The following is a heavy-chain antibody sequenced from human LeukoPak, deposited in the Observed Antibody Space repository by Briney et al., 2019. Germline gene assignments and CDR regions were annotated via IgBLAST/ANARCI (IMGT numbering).Heavy chain of an antibody. J-gene: IGHJ4*02. CDR2: INPNSGGT. Sequence: ASVKVSCKASGYTFTGYYMHLVQQAPGQGLEGLGCINPNSGGTTKAQTFQGRVPMTRATPISTAYMELSRLRSHAPALYSCPTSRAEGIAAASHWGEGTLVTVSS. D-gene: IGHD6-13*01. V-gene: IGHV1-2*02. CDR1: GYTFTGYY. CDR3: PTSRAEGIAAASH.